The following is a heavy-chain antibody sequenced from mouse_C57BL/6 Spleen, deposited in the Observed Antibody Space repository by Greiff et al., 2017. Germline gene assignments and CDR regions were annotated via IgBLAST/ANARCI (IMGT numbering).Heavy chain of an antibody. CDR2: ISDGGSYT. CDR3: ATGNYLYYAMDY. D-gene: IGHD2-1*01. Sequence: EVQVVESGGGLVKPGGSLKLSCAASGFTFSSYAMSWVRQTPEKRLEWVATISDGGSYTYYPDNVKGRFTISRDNAKNNLDLQMRHLKSEDTAMYYCATGNYLYYAMDYWGQGTSVTVSS. CDR1: GFTFSSYA. V-gene: IGHV5-4*01. J-gene: IGHJ4*01.